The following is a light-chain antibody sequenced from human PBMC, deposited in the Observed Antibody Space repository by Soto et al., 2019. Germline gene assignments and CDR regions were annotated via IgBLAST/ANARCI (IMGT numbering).Light chain of an antibody. CDR1: SGHSSYA. CDR3: QTWGTGFEV. V-gene: IGLV4-69*01. J-gene: IGLJ2*01. Sequence: QSVLTQSPSASASLGASVTLTCTLSSGHSSYAIAWHQKQPGKGPRYLMVLNNDGSHTKGDGIPDRFSGSSSGAERYLIISSLQSEDEADYYCQTWGTGFEVFGGGTKLTVL. CDR2: LNNDGSH.